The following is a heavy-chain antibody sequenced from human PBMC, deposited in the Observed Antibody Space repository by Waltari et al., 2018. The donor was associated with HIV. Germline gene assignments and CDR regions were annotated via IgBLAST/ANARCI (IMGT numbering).Heavy chain of an antibody. Sequence: EVEVVESGGGLVQPGGSLGLSCAVSGFTFGSSWMSWVRQAPGKGLAWVANINQDGRESYYVGSVEGRFTISRDNTKNLLYLQMNSLRAEDTAVYYCAREGGRDCSGGSCYIDYWGQGTLVTVSS. CDR2: INQDGRES. CDR1: GFTFGSSW. J-gene: IGHJ4*02. D-gene: IGHD2-15*01. CDR3: AREGGRDCSGGSCYIDY. V-gene: IGHV3-7*01.